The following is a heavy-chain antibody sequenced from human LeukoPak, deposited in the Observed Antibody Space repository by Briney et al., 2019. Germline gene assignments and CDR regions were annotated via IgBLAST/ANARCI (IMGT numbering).Heavy chain of an antibody. CDR2: IYYSGST. Sequence: SGTLSLTCTVSGGSISSYYWSWIRQPPGKGLEWIGYIYYSGSTNYNPSLKSRVTISVDTSKNQFSLKLSSVTAADAAVYYCARHDYFDYWGQGTLVTVSS. V-gene: IGHV4-59*01. J-gene: IGHJ4*02. CDR1: GGSISSYY. CDR3: ARHDYFDY.